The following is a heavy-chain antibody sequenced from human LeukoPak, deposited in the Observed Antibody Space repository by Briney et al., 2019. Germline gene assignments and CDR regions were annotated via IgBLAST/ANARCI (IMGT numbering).Heavy chain of an antibody. J-gene: IGHJ3*02. V-gene: IGHV1-46*01. Sequence: GASVKVSCKASGYTFTSYYMHWVRQTPGQGLEWMGIINPSGGSTSYAQKFQGRVTMTRDTSTSTVYMELSSLRSEDTAVYYCARDRHYDFWSGYYRGDAFDIWGQGTMVTVS. CDR3: ARDRHYDFWSGYYRGDAFDI. D-gene: IGHD3-3*01. CDR2: INPSGGST. CDR1: GYTFTSYY.